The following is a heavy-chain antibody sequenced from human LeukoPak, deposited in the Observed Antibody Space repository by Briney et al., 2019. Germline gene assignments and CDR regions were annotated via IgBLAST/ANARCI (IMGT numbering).Heavy chain of an antibody. Sequence: PSETLSLTCTVSGGSISSYYWSWIRQPPGKGLEWIGYIYYSGTTSYNPSLKSRVTISVDTSRSHFSLRLSSVTAADTAVYYCARREAKSRITMVRGVIMRAFDIWGQGTMVTVSS. CDR2: IYYSGTT. V-gene: IGHV4-59*01. D-gene: IGHD3-10*01. J-gene: IGHJ3*02. CDR3: ARREAKSRITMVRGVIMRAFDI. CDR1: GGSISSYY.